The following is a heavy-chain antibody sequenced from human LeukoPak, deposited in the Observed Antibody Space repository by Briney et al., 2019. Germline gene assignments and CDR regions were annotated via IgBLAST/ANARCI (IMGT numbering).Heavy chain of an antibody. J-gene: IGHJ5*02. V-gene: IGHV3-48*01. CDR2: ISSSSSTI. CDR3: ARDRIAAAGNWFDP. CDR1: GFTFSSYS. Sequence: PGGSLRLSCAASGFTFSSYSMNWVRQAPGKGLEWVSYISSSSSTIYYADSVKGRFTISRDNAKNSLYLQMNSLRAEDTAVYYCARDRIAAAGNWFDPWGQGTLVTVSS. D-gene: IGHD6-13*01.